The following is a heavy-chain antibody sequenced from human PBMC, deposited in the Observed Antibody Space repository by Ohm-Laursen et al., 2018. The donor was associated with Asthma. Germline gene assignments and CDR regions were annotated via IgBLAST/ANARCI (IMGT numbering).Heavy chain of an antibody. V-gene: IGHV1-69*13. CDR1: GGTFSSYA. D-gene: IGHD6-13*01. Sequence: ASMKVSCKASGGTFSSYAISWVRQAPGQGLEWMGGIIPIFGTANYAQKFQGRVTITADESTSTAYMELSSLRSEDTAVYYCARSRGIAAAGPLGYYYYGMDVWGQGTTVTVSS. J-gene: IGHJ6*02. CDR3: ARSRGIAAAGPLGYYYYGMDV. CDR2: IIPIFGTA.